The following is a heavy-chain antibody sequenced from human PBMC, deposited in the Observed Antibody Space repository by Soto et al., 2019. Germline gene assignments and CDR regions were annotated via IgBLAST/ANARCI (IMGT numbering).Heavy chain of an antibody. Sequence: EVQLVESGGGLVQPGGSLRLSCAASGFTFTRYSMNWVRQAPGKGLEWVSSISSTTNYIYYGDSMKGRFTISRDNAKNSLYLEMNNLRAEDTAVYYCARESEDLTSNFDYWGQGTLVTVSS. CDR3: ARESEDLTSNFDY. V-gene: IGHV3-21*06. J-gene: IGHJ4*02. CDR1: GFTFTRYS. CDR2: ISSTTNYI.